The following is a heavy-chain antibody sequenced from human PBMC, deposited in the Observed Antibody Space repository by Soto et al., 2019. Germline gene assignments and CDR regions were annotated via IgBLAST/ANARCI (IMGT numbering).Heavy chain of an antibody. CDR3: ARAENYYGSSGYYYYYYGMDV. J-gene: IGHJ6*02. V-gene: IGHV1-46*01. CDR1: GYTFTSYY. CDR2: INPSGGST. Sequence: ASVKVSCKASGYTFTSYYMHWVLQAPGQGLEWMGIINPSGGSTSYAQKFQGRVTMTRDTSTSTVYMELSSLRSEDTAVYYCARAENYYGSSGYYYYYYGMDVWGQGTTVTVSS. D-gene: IGHD3-22*01.